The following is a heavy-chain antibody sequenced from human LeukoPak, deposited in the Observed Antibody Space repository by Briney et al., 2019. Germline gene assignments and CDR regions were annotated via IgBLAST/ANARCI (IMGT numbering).Heavy chain of an antibody. CDR3: AREKYSSSSSPFYYYYGMDV. CDR2: TYYRSKWYN. V-gene: IGHV6-1*01. J-gene: IGHJ6*02. CDR1: GDSVSSNSAA. D-gene: IGHD6-13*01. Sequence: SQTLSLTCAISGDSVSSNSAAWNWIRQSPSRGLEWLGRTYYRSKWYNDYAVSVKSRITINPDTSKNQFSLQLNFVTPEDTAVYYCAREKYSSSSSPFYYYYGMDVWGQGTTVTVSS.